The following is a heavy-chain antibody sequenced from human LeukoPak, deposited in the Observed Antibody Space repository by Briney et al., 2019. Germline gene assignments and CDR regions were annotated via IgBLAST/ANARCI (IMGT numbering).Heavy chain of an antibody. CDR3: AKWGPDKRFDY. V-gene: IGHV3-33*06. CDR2: IWYDGSTK. CDR1: GFTFSSHG. Sequence: GGSLRLSCAASGFTFSSHGMHWVRQAPGKGLEWVAVIWYDGSTKYYADSVRGRFTISRDNSKNTLFLQMNSLRAEDTAVYYCAKWGPDKRFDYWGQGALVTVSS. J-gene: IGHJ4*02. D-gene: IGHD3-16*01.